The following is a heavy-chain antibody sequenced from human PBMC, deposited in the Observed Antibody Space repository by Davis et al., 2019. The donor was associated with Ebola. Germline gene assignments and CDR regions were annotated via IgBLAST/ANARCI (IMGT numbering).Heavy chain of an antibody. D-gene: IGHD1/OR15-1a*01. V-gene: IGHV1-46*01. CDR3: ARRQLGHDVFDI. CDR1: GYTFTSYY. J-gene: IGHJ3*02. CDR2: INPSAGST. Sequence: AASVKVSCKASGYTFTSYYLHWVRQAPGQGLEWMGIINPSAGSTSYAQKFQGGVTMTRDTSTSTAYMEVGSLRSDDTAVYYCARRQLGHDVFDIWGQGTMVTVSS.